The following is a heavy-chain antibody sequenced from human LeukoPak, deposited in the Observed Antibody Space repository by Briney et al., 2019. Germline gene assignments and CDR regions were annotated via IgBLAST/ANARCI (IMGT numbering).Heavy chain of an antibody. J-gene: IGHJ3*02. CDR1: GGSISSYY. CDR2: IYYSGST. D-gene: IGHD2-8*01. V-gene: IGHV4-59*08. CDR3: ARHGRANGLDI. Sequence: SETLSPTCTVSGGSISSYYWNWIRQPPGKGLEWIGYIYYSGSTNYNPSLKSRVTISVDTSKNQFSLKLNSMTAADTAVYYCARHGRANGLDIWGQGTMVTVSS.